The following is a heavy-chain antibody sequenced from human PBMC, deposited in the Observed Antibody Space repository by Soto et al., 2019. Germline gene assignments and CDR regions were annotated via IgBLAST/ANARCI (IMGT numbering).Heavy chain of an antibody. CDR1: GFSLNTTGVC. V-gene: IGHV2-70*17. J-gene: IGHJ4*02. Sequence: SGPTLVNPTQTLTLTCTFSGFSLNTTGVCVTWIRQPPGKALEWLARIDYDGDEFYSTSLRTRLAISKDASQNQVVLTMTNMATLDTAPYYCARAYGGYADYWGQGALVTVSS. CDR3: ARAYGGYADY. D-gene: IGHD5-12*01. CDR2: IDYDGDE.